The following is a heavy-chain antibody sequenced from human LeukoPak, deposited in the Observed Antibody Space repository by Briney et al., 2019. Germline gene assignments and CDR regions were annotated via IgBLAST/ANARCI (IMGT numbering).Heavy chain of an antibody. D-gene: IGHD3-22*01. CDR3: ARDDSSGYLD. CDR2: IYYSGST. Sequence: SETLSLTCTVSGVSISSSSYYWGWIRQPPGKGLEWIGSIYYSGSTYYNPSLKSRVTISVDTSKNQFSLKLSSVTAADTAVYYCARDDSSGYLDWGQGTLVTVSS. J-gene: IGHJ4*02. V-gene: IGHV4-39*07. CDR1: GVSISSSSYY.